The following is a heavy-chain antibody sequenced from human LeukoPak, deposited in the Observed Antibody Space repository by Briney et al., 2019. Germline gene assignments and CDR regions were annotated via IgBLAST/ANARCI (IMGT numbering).Heavy chain of an antibody. CDR1: GGSISSSSYF. CDR3: ASPQENEIDY. D-gene: IGHD1-1*01. J-gene: IGHJ4*02. Sequence: SETLSLTCTVSGGSISSSSYFWGWIRQPPGKGLEWIGSIYYSGSTYYNPSLKGRVTISVDTSKNQFSLKLSSVTAADTAVYYCASPQENEIDYWGQGTLVTVSS. V-gene: IGHV4-39*01. CDR2: IYYSGST.